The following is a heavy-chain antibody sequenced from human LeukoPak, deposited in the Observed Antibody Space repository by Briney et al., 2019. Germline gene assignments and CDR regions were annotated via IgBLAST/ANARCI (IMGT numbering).Heavy chain of an antibody. J-gene: IGHJ4*02. D-gene: IGHD3-10*01. CDR2: ISGSGDST. CDR1: GFTFSSYA. V-gene: IGHV3-23*01. Sequence: PGGSLRLSCAASGFTFSSYAMTWVRQAPGKGLEWVSAISGSGDSTYYADSVKGRFTISGDNSKNTLYLQMNSLRAEDTAVYYCARELRRGYPQDPGYFDYWGQGTLVTVSS. CDR3: ARELRRGYPQDPGYFDY.